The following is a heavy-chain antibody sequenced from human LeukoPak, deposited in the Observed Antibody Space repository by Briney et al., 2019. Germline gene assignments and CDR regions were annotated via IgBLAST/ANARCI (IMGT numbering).Heavy chain of an antibody. D-gene: IGHD6-13*01. V-gene: IGHV3-23*01. Sequence: PGGSLRLSCAASGFTFSSYAMSWVRQAPGKGLEWVSAISGSGGSTYYADSVKGRFTISRDNSKNTLYLQMNSLRAEDKAVYYCAVRWPLVPYYFHQGMDVRGQGTTVTVSS. CDR2: ISGSGGST. CDR3: AVRWPLVPYYFHQGMDV. CDR1: GFTFSSYA. J-gene: IGHJ6*02.